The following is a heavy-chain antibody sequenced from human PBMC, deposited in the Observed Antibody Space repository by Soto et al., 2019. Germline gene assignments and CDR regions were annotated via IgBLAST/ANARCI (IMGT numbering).Heavy chain of an antibody. D-gene: IGHD6-19*01. CDR3: AKDGDIAVVVGRRLRGYYYYGMDV. V-gene: IGHV3-23*01. Sequence: GGSLRLSCAASGFTFSSYAMSWVRQAPGKGLEWVSAISGSGGSTYYADSVKGRFTISRDNSKNTLYLQMNSLGAEDTAVYYCAKDGDIAVVVGRRLRGYYYYGMDVWGQGTTVTVSS. J-gene: IGHJ6*02. CDR1: GFTFSSYA. CDR2: ISGSGGST.